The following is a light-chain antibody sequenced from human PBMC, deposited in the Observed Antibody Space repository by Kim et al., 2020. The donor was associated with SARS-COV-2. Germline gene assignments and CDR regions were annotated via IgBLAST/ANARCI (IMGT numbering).Light chain of an antibody. J-gene: IGLJ3*02. CDR3: CSYAGNYIWV. Sequence: QSALTQPRSVSGPPGQSVTISCTGTRRDVGGYNYVSWYQQDPGKAPKLMIYDVDKRPSGVPDRFTGSKSGNTASLTISGLQAEDEADYYCCSYAGNYIWVFGGGTQLTVL. V-gene: IGLV2-11*01. CDR1: RRDVGGYNY. CDR2: DVD.